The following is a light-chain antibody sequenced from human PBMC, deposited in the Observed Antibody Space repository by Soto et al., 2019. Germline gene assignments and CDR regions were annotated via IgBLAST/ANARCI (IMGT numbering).Light chain of an antibody. Sequence: LTQSPATLSLSPGERVTLSCRASQTVSSSLAWYQQKPGQAPRLIIYGASIRATGIPARFSGSGSGREFTLTISSLEPEDFAVYYCQQRIGWPLTFGGGTKVDI. CDR2: GAS. V-gene: IGKV3-11*02. CDR1: QTVSSS. CDR3: QQRIGWPLT. J-gene: IGKJ4*01.